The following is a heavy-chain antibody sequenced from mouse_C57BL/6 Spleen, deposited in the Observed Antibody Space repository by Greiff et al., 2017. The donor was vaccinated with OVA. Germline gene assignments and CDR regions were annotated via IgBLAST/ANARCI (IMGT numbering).Heavy chain of an antibody. J-gene: IGHJ1*03. CDR2: INPYNGGT. CDR1: GYTFTDYY. Sequence: VQLQQSGPVLVKPGASVKMSCKASGYTFTDYYMNWVKQSHGTSLEWIGVINPYNGGTSYNQKFKGKATLTVDKSSSTAYMELNSLTCEDSAVYYCARRGLYDGYYDWDFDVWGTGTTVTVSS. D-gene: IGHD2-3*01. V-gene: IGHV1-19*01. CDR3: ARRGLYDGYYDWDFDV.